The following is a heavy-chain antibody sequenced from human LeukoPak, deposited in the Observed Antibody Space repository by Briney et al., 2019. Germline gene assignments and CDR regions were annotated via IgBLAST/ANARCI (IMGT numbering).Heavy chain of an antibody. CDR2: SGGGT. V-gene: IGHV3-23*01. J-gene: IGHJ5*02. CDR3: AKAGGYGSGSYLTWFDP. D-gene: IGHD3-10*01. Sequence: SGGGTNYADSVKGRFTISRDNSKNTLYLQMSSLRAEDTAVYYCAKAGGYGSGSYLTWFDPWGQGTLVTVSS.